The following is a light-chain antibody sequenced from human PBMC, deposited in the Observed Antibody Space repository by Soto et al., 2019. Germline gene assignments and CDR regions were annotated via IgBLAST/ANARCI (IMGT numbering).Light chain of an antibody. CDR3: QQYGSSPLT. CDR1: QSVSSSY. CDR2: GAS. J-gene: IGKJ4*01. V-gene: IGKV3-20*01. Sequence: EIVLTQSPGTLSLSPGERATLSCRASQSVSSSYLAWYQQKPGQAPRLPIYGASTRAPGSPDRISGSGSGTDFTLTISRLEPEDFALYYCQQYGSSPLTFGGGPKGEIK.